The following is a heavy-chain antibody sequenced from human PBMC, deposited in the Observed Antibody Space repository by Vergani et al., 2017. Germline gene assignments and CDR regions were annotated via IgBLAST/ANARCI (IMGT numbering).Heavy chain of an antibody. Sequence: EVNLVESGGALVQPGGSLRLSCAASGFNIDNFYTHWVRQVTGKGLVWVSCMRTDVSSISYGDYVRGRFTISRDSAKNTVYLQLSGLLVEDTAVYYYVRDPVQGMDVWGRGTKVTVS. V-gene: IGHV3-74*01. D-gene: IGHD6-6*01. CDR3: VRDPVQGMDV. CDR2: MRTDVSSI. J-gene: IGHJ6*02. CDR1: GFNIDNFY.